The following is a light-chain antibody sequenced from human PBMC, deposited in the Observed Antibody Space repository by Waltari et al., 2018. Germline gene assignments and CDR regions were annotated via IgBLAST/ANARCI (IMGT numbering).Light chain of an antibody. V-gene: IGLV3-1*01. Sequence: SYELTQPPSVSVSPGQAVSITCSGKKLGDKYVNWYQQKAGQSPVLVIYEETKRPEGITGRLSDSNSGNTATLTISETQAMDEADYYCQTWDSSSYVFGTGTTVTVL. J-gene: IGLJ1*01. CDR2: EET. CDR1: KLGDKY. CDR3: QTWDSSSYV.